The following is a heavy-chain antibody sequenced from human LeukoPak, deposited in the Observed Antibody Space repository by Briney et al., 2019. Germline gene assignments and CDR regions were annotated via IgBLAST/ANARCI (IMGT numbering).Heavy chain of an antibody. CDR1: GFTFSSYA. CDR2: ISDGGGKT. V-gene: IGHV3-23*01. D-gene: IGHD3-22*01. J-gene: IGHJ3*02. Sequence: GGSLRLSCAASGFTFSSYAMNWVRQAPGKGLEWVSSISDGGGKTYYCDSVKGRFTISRDNSRNTLYLEMNGLRAEDTAVYYCARRFSVTMIVVVNHDVFDIWGQGTMVTVSS. CDR3: ARRFSVTMIVVVNHDVFDI.